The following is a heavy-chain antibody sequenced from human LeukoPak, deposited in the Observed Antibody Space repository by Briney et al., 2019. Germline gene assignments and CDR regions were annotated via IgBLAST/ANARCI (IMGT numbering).Heavy chain of an antibody. CDR1: GFIVSSNH. V-gene: IGHV3-66*01. D-gene: IGHD5-24*01. CDR2: IYSGGYSGGGP. CDR3: ARDVYGDGYNSFDY. J-gene: IGHJ4*02. Sequence: GGSLRLSCAVSGFIVSSNHMNWVRQAPGKGLEWVSVIYSGGYSGGGPFYADSVKGRITTSSDSSKNTLFLQMNSLRAEDTAVYYCARDVYGDGYNSFDYWGLGILVTVSS.